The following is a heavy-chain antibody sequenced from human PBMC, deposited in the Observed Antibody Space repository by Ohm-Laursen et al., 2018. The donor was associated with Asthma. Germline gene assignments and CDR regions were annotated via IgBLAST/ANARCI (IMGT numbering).Heavy chain of an antibody. CDR3: ARPPWVVRIAVAGAFDY. D-gene: IGHD6-19*01. CDR2: IKQDGSEK. J-gene: IGHJ4*02. V-gene: IGHV3-7*01. Sequence: SLRLSCAASGFTFSSYWMSWVRQAPGKGLEWVANIKQDGSEKYYVDSVKGRFTRSRDKAKNSLYLQINSLRAEDTAVYYCARPPWVVRIAVAGAFDYWGQGTLVTVSS. CDR1: GFTFSSYW.